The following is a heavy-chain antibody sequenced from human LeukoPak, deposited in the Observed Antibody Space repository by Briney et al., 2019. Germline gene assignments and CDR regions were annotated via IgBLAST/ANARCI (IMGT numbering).Heavy chain of an antibody. D-gene: IGHD6-13*01. CDR3: ARDAAAAGSNFDY. J-gene: IGHJ4*02. Sequence: ASVKLSCKASGVTLSSYAISWVRQAPGPGLEWMGGIIPIFGTANYAQKFQGRVTITADKSTSTAYMELSSLRSEDTAVYYCARDAAAAGSNFDYWGQGTLVTVSS. CDR1: GVTLSSYA. V-gene: IGHV1-69*06. CDR2: IIPIFGTA.